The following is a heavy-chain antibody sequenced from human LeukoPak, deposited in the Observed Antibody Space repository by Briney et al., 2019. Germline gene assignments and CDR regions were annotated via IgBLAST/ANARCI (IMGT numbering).Heavy chain of an antibody. D-gene: IGHD6-13*01. V-gene: IGHV4-4*07. CDR3: AKDSSAWGNLAGHFDS. Sequence: PSETLSLICIVSGGSLVSHYWNWIRQPAGRGREGIGRFYASGTTNTSPSLKGRVTMSLDTSKNQFNLKLSFVTAADTAVYYCAKDSSAWGNLAGHFDSWGQGTLVTVSS. CDR2: FYASGTT. CDR1: GGSLVSHY. J-gene: IGHJ4*02.